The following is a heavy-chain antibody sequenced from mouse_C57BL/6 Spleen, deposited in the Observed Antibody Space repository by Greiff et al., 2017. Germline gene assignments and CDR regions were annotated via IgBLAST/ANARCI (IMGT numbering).Heavy chain of an antibody. J-gene: IGHJ1*03. CDR3: ARYTTVVAPDFDV. Sequence: QVQLQQPGAELVMPGASVKLSCKASGYTFTSYWMHWVKQRPGQGLEWIGEIDPSDSYTNYNQKFKGKSTLTVDKSSSTAYMQLSSLTSEDSAVYYCARYTTVVAPDFDVWGTGTTVTVSS. D-gene: IGHD1-1*01. CDR1: GYTFTSYW. CDR2: IDPSDSYT. V-gene: IGHV1-69*01.